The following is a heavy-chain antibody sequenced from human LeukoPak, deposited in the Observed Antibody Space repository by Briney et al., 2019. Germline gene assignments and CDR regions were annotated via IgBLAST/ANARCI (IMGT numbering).Heavy chain of an antibody. Sequence: GGSLRLSWAASGFTFDDYAMHWVRQAPGKGLEWVSGISWNSGSIGYADSVKGRFTISRDNAKNSLYLQMNSLRAEDTALYYCAKATFPGIAAAGTFFDYWGQGTLVTVSS. CDR3: AKATFPGIAAAGTFFDY. V-gene: IGHV3-9*01. J-gene: IGHJ4*02. CDR1: GFTFDDYA. CDR2: ISWNSGSI. D-gene: IGHD6-13*01.